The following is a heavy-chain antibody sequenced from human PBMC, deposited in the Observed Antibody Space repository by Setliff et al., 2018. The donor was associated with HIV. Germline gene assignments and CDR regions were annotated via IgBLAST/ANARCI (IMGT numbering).Heavy chain of an antibody. J-gene: IGHJ2*01. CDR1: GGTFRRHA. D-gene: IGHD6-19*01. V-gene: IGHV1-69*06. CDR2: IIPTFDTA. Sequence: ASVKVSCKASGGTFRRHAFSWVRQAPGQGLEWMGGIIPTFDTANYAQKFQGRVTITADKSTNTVYMELNSLRSEDTAMYYCARGVHSGGSGWYNWYFDLWGRGTLVTVSS. CDR3: ARGVHSGGSGWYNWYFDL.